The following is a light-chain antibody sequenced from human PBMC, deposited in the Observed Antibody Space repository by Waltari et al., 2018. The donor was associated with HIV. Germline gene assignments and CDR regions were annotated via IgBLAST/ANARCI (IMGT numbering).Light chain of an antibody. CDR2: GKN. CDR1: SLRSYY. J-gene: IGLJ1*01. V-gene: IGLV3-19*01. Sequence: SSELTQDPDVSVALGQTLKITCQGDSLRSYYANWYQRKPGQAPVLVRHGKNRRPSGVPDRFSGSTAGSTASLTITGAQAEDEAVYHCHSRDSSGYSYVFGNGTQVTVL. CDR3: HSRDSSGYSYV.